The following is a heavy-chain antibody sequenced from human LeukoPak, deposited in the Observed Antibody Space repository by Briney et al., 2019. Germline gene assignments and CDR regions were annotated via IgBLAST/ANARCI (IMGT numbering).Heavy chain of an antibody. CDR3: ARDRSPRQYYDTSDYHGAAAY. J-gene: IGHJ4*02. V-gene: IGHV1-18*01. CDR2: ISAYNGYT. CDR1: GYTFTSYG. D-gene: IGHD3-22*01. Sequence: ASVKVSCKASGYTFTSYGISWVRQAPGQGLEWMGWISAYNGYTKFAQNLQGRVAMTTDTSTSTAYMELRSLRSDDTAVYCCARDRSPRQYYDTSDYHGAAAYWGQGTLVTVSS.